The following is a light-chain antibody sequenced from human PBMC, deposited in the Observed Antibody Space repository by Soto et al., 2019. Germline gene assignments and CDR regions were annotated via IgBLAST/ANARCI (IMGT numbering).Light chain of an antibody. CDR1: SSDVGGYNY. V-gene: IGLV2-14*01. J-gene: IGLJ3*02. CDR2: EVS. CDR3: SSYTTSTTPWV. Sequence: QSVLTQPASVSGSPGQSITISCTGTSSDVGGYNYVSWYQQHPGKAPKLMIYEVSNRPSGVSNRFSGSKSGNTASLTISGLQAEDEAYYYCSSYTTSTTPWVFGGGTKVTV.